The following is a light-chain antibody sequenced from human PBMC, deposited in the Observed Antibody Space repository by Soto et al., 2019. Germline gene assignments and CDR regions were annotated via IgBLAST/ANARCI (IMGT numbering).Light chain of an antibody. CDR3: SSYAGSNTHYV. CDR1: SSDVGTYNY. V-gene: IGLV2-8*01. CDR2: EVS. Sequence: QSALTQPPSASGSPGQSVTISCTGTSSDVGTYNYVSWYQQHPGKAPKLMIYEVSKQPSGVPDRFSGSKSGNTASLTVSGLHAEDEADYYCSSYAGSNTHYVFGTGTKLTVL. J-gene: IGLJ1*01.